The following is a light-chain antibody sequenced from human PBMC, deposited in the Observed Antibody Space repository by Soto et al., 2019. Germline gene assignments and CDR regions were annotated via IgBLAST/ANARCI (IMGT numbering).Light chain of an antibody. CDR1: SSNIGAGYD. Sequence: QSVLTQPPSVSGAPGQRVTISCTGSSSNIGAGYDVHWYQQLPGTAPKLLIYGNSNRPSGVPDRFSGSKSGTSASLAITGLQAEDDADYDCQAYDSSLSGYVGFGGGTKLTVL. J-gene: IGLJ2*01. CDR2: GNS. CDR3: QAYDSSLSGYVG. V-gene: IGLV1-40*01.